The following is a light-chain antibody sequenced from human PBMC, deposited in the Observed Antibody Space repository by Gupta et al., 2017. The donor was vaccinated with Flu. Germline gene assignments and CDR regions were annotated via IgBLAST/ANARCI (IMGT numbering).Light chain of an antibody. CDR2: QVS. CDR1: QGLVYSDANTY. CDR3: MQGGHWPLA. Sequence: DVVMTQSPASLPVTLGEPASISCRSSQGLVYSDANTYLHWFQQRPGQSPRLLIYQVSYRDSGVPDRFSGSGSGTDFTLKISRVEAEDVGIYFCMQGGHWPLAFGQGTTVEIK. J-gene: IGKJ1*01. V-gene: IGKV2-30*01.